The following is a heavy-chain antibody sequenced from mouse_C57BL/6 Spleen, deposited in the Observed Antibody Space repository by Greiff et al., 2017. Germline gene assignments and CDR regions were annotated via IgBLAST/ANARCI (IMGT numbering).Heavy chain of an antibody. CDR1: GYTFTSYW. Sequence: VQLVESGAELAKPGASVKLSCKASGYTFTSYWMHWVKQRPGQGLEWIGYINPSSGYTKYNQKFKDKATLTADKSSSTAYMQLSSLTYEDSAAYYCARSYYGSSYEAMDYWGQGTSVTVSS. D-gene: IGHD1-1*01. CDR2: INPSSGYT. CDR3: ARSYYGSSYEAMDY. J-gene: IGHJ4*01. V-gene: IGHV1-7*01.